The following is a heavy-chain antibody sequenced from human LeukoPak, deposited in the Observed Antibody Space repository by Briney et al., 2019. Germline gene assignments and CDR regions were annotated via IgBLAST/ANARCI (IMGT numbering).Heavy chain of an antibody. J-gene: IGHJ4*02. V-gene: IGHV4-59*08. Sequence: SETLSLTRTVSGGSMSHYYWSWIRQPPGKGLEWIGYIYYSGSTNYNPSLKSRATISVDTSKNQFSLKVSSVTAADTAVYYCARHEGDFWSGYDRYFDFWGQGILVTVSS. CDR1: GGSMSHYY. CDR3: ARHEGDFWSGYDRYFDF. D-gene: IGHD3-3*01. CDR2: IYYSGST.